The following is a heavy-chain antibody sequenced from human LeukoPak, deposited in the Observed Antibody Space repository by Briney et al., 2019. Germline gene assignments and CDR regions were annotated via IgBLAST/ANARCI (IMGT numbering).Heavy chain of an antibody. CDR2: IIPIFGTA. D-gene: IGHD2-21*01. CDR3: AVMDHGEGEDYYYYYMDV. V-gene: IGHV1-69*05. CDR1: GGTFSSYA. J-gene: IGHJ6*03. Sequence: ASVKVSCKASGGTFSSYAISWVRQAPGQGLEWMGGIIPIFGTANYAQKFQGRVTITTDESTSTAYMELSSLRSEDTAVYYRAVMDHGEGEDYYYYYMDVWGKGTTVTVSS.